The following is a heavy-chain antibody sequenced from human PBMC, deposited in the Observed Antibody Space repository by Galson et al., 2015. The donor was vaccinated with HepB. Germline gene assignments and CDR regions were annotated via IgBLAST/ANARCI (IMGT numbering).Heavy chain of an antibody. CDR3: AKLGISSGWYGLGYFDY. J-gene: IGHJ4*02. Sequence: SLRLSCAASGFTFSSYGMHWVRQAPGKGLEWVAVIWYDGSNKYYADSVKGRFTISRDNSKNTLYLQMNSLRAEDTAVYYCAKLGISSGWYGLGYFDYWGQGTLVTVSS. V-gene: IGHV3-33*06. CDR1: GFTFSSYG. D-gene: IGHD6-19*01. CDR2: IWYDGSNK.